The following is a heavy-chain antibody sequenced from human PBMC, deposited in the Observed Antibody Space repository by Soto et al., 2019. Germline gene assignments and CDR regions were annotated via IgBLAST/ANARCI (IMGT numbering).Heavy chain of an antibody. V-gene: IGHV3-23*01. CDR3: GKEYQFYYYYYMGV. Sequence: EVKLLESGGGLVQPGGSLRLSCAASEFTFSSYAMSWVRQAPGKGLEWVSAISDSGGGTYYADSVKGRFTISRDNSKNTLYRQMNCLSAEDTAVYYSGKEYQFYYYYYMGVWGKGTTVTVSS. D-gene: IGHD2-2*01. CDR1: EFTFSSYA. J-gene: IGHJ6*03. CDR2: ISDSGGGT.